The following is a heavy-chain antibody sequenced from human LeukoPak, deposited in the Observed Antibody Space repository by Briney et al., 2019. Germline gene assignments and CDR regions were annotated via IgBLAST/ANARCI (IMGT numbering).Heavy chain of an antibody. J-gene: IGHJ4*02. CDR3: ARGSSPIDC. V-gene: IGHV3-48*01. Sequence: PGGSLRLSCAASGFTFSDYSMNWVRQAPGKGLEWVSDISSRSSTKYYADSVKGRFTISRDNAKNSLYPQMNSLRAEDTAIYYCARGSSPIDCWGQGTLVTVSS. D-gene: IGHD6-13*01. CDR2: ISSRSSTK. CDR1: GFTFSDYS.